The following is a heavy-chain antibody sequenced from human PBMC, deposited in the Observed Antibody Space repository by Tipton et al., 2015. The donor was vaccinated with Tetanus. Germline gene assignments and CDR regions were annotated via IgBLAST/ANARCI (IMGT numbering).Heavy chain of an antibody. CDR2: ISWNSGSI. J-gene: IGHJ3*02. V-gene: IGHV3-9*01. CDR1: GFTFDDYA. Sequence: SLRLSCAASGFTFDDYAMHWVRQAPGKGLEWVSGISWNSGSIGYADSVKGRFTISRDNAKNSLYLQMNSLRAGDTALYYCAKGVTTTVTTANAFDIWGQGTMVTVSS. D-gene: IGHD4-17*01. CDR3: AKGVTTTVTTANAFDI.